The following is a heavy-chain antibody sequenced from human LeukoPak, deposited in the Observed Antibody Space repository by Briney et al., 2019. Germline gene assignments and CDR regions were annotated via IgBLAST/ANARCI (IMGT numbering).Heavy chain of an antibody. J-gene: IGHJ6*03. Sequence: SVKVSCKASGGTFSSYAISWVRQAPGQGLEWMGGIIPIFGTANYAQKFQERVTITRDMSTSTAYMELSSLRSEDTAVYYCAASTYYYGSGSYYKNYYYMDVWGKGTTVTIPS. CDR2: IIPIFGTA. V-gene: IGHV1-69*05. D-gene: IGHD3-10*01. CDR3: AASTYYYGSGSYYKNYYYMDV. CDR1: GGTFSSYA.